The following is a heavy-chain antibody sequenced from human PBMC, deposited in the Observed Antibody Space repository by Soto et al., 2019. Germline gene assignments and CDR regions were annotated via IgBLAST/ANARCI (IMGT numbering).Heavy chain of an antibody. CDR2: ISYDGSNK. Sequence: QVQLVESGGGVVQPGRSLRLSCAASGFTFSSYGMHWVRQAPGKGLEWVAVISYDGSNKYYADSVKGRFTISRDNSKNTLYLQMNSLRAEDTAVSYCAKAPSRITMIVVVTLPDYWGQGTLVTVSS. V-gene: IGHV3-30*18. J-gene: IGHJ4*02. CDR1: GFTFSSYG. CDR3: AKAPSRITMIVVVTLPDY. D-gene: IGHD3-22*01.